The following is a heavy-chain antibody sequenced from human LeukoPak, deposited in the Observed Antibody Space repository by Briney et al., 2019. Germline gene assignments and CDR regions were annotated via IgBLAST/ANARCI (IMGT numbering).Heavy chain of an antibody. CDR2: IYYSGST. V-gene: IGHV4-30-4*01. J-gene: IGHJ4*02. CDR1: GGSISSGDYY. CDR3: ARAADSYSSGWYGIDY. Sequence: SQTLSLTCTVSGGSISSGDYYWSWIRQPPGKGLEWIGYIYYSGSTNYNPSLKSRVTISVDTSKNQFSLKLTSVTAADTAVYYCARAADSYSSGWYGIDYWGQGILVTVSS. D-gene: IGHD6-19*01.